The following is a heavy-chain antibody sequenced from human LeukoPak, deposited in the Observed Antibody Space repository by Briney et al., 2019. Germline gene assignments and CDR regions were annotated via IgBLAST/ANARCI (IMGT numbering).Heavy chain of an antibody. CDR2: MSYSGST. Sequence: SETLSLTCTVSGGSISSSGYYWTWIRQLPGKGLDWIGYMSYSGSTTYNPSLKSRVTISVDTSKNHFSLKLSSVTAADTAVYYCAGEEQWPVRRGFRDWGQGTLVTVSS. CDR3: AGEEQWPVRRGFRD. CDR1: GGSISSSGYY. J-gene: IGHJ4*02. D-gene: IGHD6-19*01. V-gene: IGHV4-31*02.